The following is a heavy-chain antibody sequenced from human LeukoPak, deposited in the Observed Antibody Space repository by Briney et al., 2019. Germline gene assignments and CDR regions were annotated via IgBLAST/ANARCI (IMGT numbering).Heavy chain of an antibody. CDR2: ISSSSSYI. CDR3: ARDRGMATMAIDY. V-gene: IGHV3-21*01. CDR1: GFTFSSYS. D-gene: IGHD5-24*01. J-gene: IGHJ4*02. Sequence: GGSLRLSCAASGFTFSSYSMNWVRQAPGKGLEWVSSISSSSSYIYYADSVKGRITISRDNAKNSLYLQMNSLRAEDTAVYYCARDRGMATMAIDYWGQGTLVTVSS.